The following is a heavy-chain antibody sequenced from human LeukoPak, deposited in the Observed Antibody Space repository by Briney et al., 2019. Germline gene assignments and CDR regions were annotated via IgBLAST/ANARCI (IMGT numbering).Heavy chain of an antibody. D-gene: IGHD4-23*01. J-gene: IGHJ4*02. Sequence: SETLSLTCTVSGGSISSSSYFWGWIRQPPGKGLEWIGSINYSGDTYYNPSLKSRVTISVDTSKNQFSLKLSSVTAADTAVYYCVRESAFGGSYYFDYWGQGTLVTVSS. CDR1: GGSISSSSYF. V-gene: IGHV4-39*07. CDR3: VRESAFGGSYYFDY. CDR2: INYSGDT.